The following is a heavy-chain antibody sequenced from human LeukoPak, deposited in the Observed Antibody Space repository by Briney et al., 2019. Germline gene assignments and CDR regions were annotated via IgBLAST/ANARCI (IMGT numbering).Heavy chain of an antibody. CDR1: GFTFNIYA. J-gene: IGHJ6*02. D-gene: IGHD3-10*01. V-gene: IGHV3-30-3*01. CDR3: AREGGHYYGSGSYTPNFYGMDV. Sequence: GGSLRLSCAASGFTFNIYAIHWVRQAPGKGLEWVAVISLDGINKYYADSVKGRFTNSRDNSKNTLYLQMNSLRAEDTAVYYCAREGGHYYGSGSYTPNFYGMDVWGQGTTVTVSS. CDR2: ISLDGINK.